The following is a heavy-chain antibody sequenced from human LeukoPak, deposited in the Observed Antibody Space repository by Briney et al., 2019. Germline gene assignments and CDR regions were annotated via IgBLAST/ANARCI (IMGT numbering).Heavy chain of an antibody. V-gene: IGHV3-23*01. Sequence: GGSLRLSCAASGFTFSSYAMSWVRQAPGKGLEWVSAISGSGGSTYYADSVKGRFTISRDNSKNTLYLQMNSLRAEDTAVYYCAKVIGYCSGGSCNYPGYWGQGTLVTVSS. CDR1: GFTFSSYA. D-gene: IGHD2-15*01. J-gene: IGHJ4*02. CDR2: ISGSGGST. CDR3: AKVIGYCSGGSCNYPGY.